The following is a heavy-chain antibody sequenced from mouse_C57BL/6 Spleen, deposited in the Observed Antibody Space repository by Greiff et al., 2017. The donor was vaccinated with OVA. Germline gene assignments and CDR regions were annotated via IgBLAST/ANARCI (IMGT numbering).Heavy chain of an antibody. Sequence: QVQLQQPGAELVRPGSSVKLSCEASGYTFTSYWLHWVKQRPIQGLEWIGNIDPSDSETHYNQKFKDKATLTVDKSSSTAYMQLSSLTSEDSAVYYCASTLYDYDVNFDYWGQGTTLTVSS. CDR1: GYTFTSYW. V-gene: IGHV1-52*01. CDR3: ASTLYDYDVNFDY. CDR2: IDPSDSET. D-gene: IGHD2-4*01. J-gene: IGHJ2*01.